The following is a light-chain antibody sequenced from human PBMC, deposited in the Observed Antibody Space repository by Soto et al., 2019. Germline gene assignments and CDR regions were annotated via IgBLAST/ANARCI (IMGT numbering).Light chain of an antibody. CDR2: KAS. V-gene: IGKV1-5*03. Sequence: DIQMTQSPSTLSASVGDRVTISCRASQSISKYLAWYQQKPGRAPKLLMYKASNLESGVPARFSGSGSGTEFFLTISSLQPDDFATYYCQQYRTDPYTFGQGTKLEIK. CDR1: QSISKY. J-gene: IGKJ2*01. CDR3: QQYRTDPYT.